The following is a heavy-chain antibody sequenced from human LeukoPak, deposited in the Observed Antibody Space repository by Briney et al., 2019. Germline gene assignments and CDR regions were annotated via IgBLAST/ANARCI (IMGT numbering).Heavy chain of an antibody. CDR1: GGPFSGYY. CDR3: ARAGGTTSPIDY. J-gene: IGHJ4*02. Sequence: SETLSLTCAVYGGPFSGYYWSWIRQPPGKGLEWIGYVYNIGSTNYNPSLKSRVTISIDTSKKQISLKLSSVTAADTAVYFCARAGGTTSPIDYWGQGTLVTVSS. CDR2: VYNIGST. D-gene: IGHD4-17*01. V-gene: IGHV4-59*01.